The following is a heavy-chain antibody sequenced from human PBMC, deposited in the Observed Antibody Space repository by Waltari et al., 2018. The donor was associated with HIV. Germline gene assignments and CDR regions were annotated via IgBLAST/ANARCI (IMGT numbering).Heavy chain of an antibody. CDR1: GYTFTSYD. V-gene: IGHV1-8*01. D-gene: IGHD6-6*01. J-gene: IGHJ5*02. CDR3: AREGYSSSSGVRLNWLDP. CDR2: MNPNSGNT. Sequence: QVQLVQSGAEVKKPGASVKVSCKASGYTFTSYDINWVRQAPGQGLEWMGWMNPNSGNTGYAQKFQGRVTMTRNTSISTAYMELSSLRSEDTAVYYCAREGYSSSSGVRLNWLDPWGQGTLVTVSS.